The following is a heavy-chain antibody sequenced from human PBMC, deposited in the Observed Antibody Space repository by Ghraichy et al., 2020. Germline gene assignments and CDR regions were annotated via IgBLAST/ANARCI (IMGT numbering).Heavy chain of an antibody. CDR3: ARNKTGNLSGWFDP. Sequence: SETLSLTCTVSGGSISSYSDYWGWLRQPPGKGPEWIGSIYNSVSTHYNPSLKSRVTISIDTSKDQFSLRLTSVTAADTAIYYCARNKTGNLSGWFDPWGQGSLVMLSS. CDR1: GGSISSYSDY. V-gene: IGHV4-39*01. CDR2: IYNSVST. D-gene: IGHD1-14*01. J-gene: IGHJ5*02.